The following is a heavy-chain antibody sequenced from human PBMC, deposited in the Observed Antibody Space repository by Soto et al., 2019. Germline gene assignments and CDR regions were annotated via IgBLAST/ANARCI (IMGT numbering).Heavy chain of an antibody. J-gene: IGHJ6*02. D-gene: IGHD3-22*01. CDR1: GYTSTSYD. CDR2: MNPNTGKT. V-gene: IGHV1-8*01. CDR3: ARKLEYDSSGYFPYYYYYGMDV. Sequence: GASVKVSCKASGYTSTSYDINWVRQASGQGLEWTGWMNPNTGKTGYAQKFQGRVTMTRDISISTAYMELTSLTSEDTAVYYCARKLEYDSSGYFPYYYYYGMDVWGQGTTVTVSS.